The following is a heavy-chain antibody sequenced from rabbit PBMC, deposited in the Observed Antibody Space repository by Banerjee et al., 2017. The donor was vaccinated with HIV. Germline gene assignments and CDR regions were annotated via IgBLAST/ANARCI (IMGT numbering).Heavy chain of an antibody. D-gene: IGHD1-1*01. CDR1: GFDFSSNA. Sequence: QSVEESGGDLVKPGGTLTLTCKASGFDFSSNAMSWVRQAPGKGLEWIACIYAGSSGSTYHASWAKGRFTITKTSSTTVTLQMTSLTAADTATYFCARDLSGRTYYLNLWGPGTLVTVS. V-gene: IGHV1S40*01. CDR3: ARDLSGRTYYLNL. J-gene: IGHJ4*01. CDR2: IYAGSSGST.